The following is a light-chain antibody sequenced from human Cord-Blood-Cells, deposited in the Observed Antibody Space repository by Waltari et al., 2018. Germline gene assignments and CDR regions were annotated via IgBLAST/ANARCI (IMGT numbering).Light chain of an antibody. CDR3: AAWDDSLNGVV. V-gene: IGLV1-44*01. CDR2: SNN. Sequence: QSVLTPPPSASGTPGQSVTISCSGSSSNIGSNPVNWYPQRPGTAPKLLIYSNNQRPSGVPDRFSGSKSGTAAPLAISGLQSEDEADYYCAAWDDSLNGVVFGGGTKLTVL. J-gene: IGLJ2*01. CDR1: SSNIGSNP.